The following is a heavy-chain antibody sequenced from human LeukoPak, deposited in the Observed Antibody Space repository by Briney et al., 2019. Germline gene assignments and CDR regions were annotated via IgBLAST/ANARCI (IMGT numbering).Heavy chain of an antibody. CDR2: IYYSGST. V-gene: IGHV4-59*08. CDR3: ARQGSGGRAFDI. Sequence: SETLSLTCTVSGGSISSYYWSWIRQPPRKGLEWIGYIYYSGSTNYNPSLKSRVTISVDTSKSQFSLKMTSVTAADTAVYYCARQGSGGRAFDIWGRGTMVTVSS. D-gene: IGHD1-26*01. J-gene: IGHJ3*02. CDR1: GGSISSYY.